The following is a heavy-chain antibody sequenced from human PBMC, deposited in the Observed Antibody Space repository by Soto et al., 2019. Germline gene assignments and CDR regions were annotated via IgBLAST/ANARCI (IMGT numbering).Heavy chain of an antibody. CDR3: ARSRHFRVPGGQPRPIYAFDI. CDR1: GFTFSGYG. D-gene: IGHD3-9*01. V-gene: IGHV3-7*01. J-gene: IGHJ3*02. CDR2: IKQDGSEK. Sequence: GGSLRLSCGASGFTFSGYGGSWVRQAPGKGLEWVANIKQDGSEKYYVDSVKGRFTISRDNAKNSLYLQMNSLRAEDTAVYYCARSRHFRVPGGQPRPIYAFDIWGQGTMVTVSS.